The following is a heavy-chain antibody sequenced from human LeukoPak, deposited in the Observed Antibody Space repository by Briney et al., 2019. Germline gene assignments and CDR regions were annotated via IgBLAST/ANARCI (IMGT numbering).Heavy chain of an antibody. V-gene: IGHV4-59*08. CDR2: IYYSGST. Sequence: PSETLSLTCIVSGGSISGYYWSWIRQPPGKGLEWIGHIYYSGSTNYNPSLKSRVTISVDTSKNQFSLKLSSVTAADTAVYYCARHRSGSYWRAFDIWGQGTMVTVSS. D-gene: IGHD1-26*01. CDR3: ARHRSGSYWRAFDI. J-gene: IGHJ3*02. CDR1: GGSISGYY.